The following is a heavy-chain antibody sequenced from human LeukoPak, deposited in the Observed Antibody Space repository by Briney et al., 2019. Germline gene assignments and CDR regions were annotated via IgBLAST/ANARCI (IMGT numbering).Heavy chain of an antibody. J-gene: IGHJ4*02. V-gene: IGHV1-24*01. CDR2: FDPEDGET. D-gene: IGHD5-18*01. CDR3: ARAERYSYPPFDY. Sequence: ASVKVSCKVSGYSLTELSMHWVRQPPGKGLEWMGGFDPEDGETNYAQKFQGRVTMTEDTSTDTAYMELSSLRSEDTAVYYCARAERYSYPPFDYWGQGTLVTVSS. CDR1: GYSLTELS.